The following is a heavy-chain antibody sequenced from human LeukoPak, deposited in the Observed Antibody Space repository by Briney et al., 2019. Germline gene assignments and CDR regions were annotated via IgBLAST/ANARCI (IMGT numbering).Heavy chain of an antibody. CDR2: IKEDGSGI. CDR1: GLTFSDYW. CDR3: AGGDTRGYYYRFFDY. V-gene: IGHV3-7*01. D-gene: IGHD3-22*01. Sequence: GGSLRLSCVVSGLTFSDYWMSWVRQAPGKGLEWVANIKEDGSGIYYVDSVEGRFTISRDNTKKSLYLQMNSLRAEDTAVYYCAGGDTRGYYYRFFDYWGQGTLVTVSS. J-gene: IGHJ4*02.